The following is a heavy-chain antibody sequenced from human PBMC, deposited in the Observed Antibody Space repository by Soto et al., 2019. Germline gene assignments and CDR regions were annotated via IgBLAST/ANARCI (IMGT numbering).Heavy chain of an antibody. CDR2: ISSSSSYI. CDR3: ARDLIALGYYYYGMDV. CDR1: GFTFSSYS. Sequence: GGSLRLSCAASGFTFSSYSMNWVHQAPGKGLEWVSSISSSSSYIYYADSVKGRFTISRDNAKNSLYLQMNSLRAEDTAVYYCARDLIALGYYYYGMDVWGQGTTVTV. J-gene: IGHJ6*02. V-gene: IGHV3-21*01. D-gene: IGHD3-22*01.